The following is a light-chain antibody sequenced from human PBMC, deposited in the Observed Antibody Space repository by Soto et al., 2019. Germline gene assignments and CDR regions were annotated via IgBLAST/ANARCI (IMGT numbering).Light chain of an antibody. J-gene: IGKJ1*01. Sequence: ILMTQSPATLSVSPGERATLSCRASQSVSNNLAWYQQKPGQAPRLLIYDASPRATGIPARFSGSGSGTEFTLTISGLQSEDFAVYYCQQYNNWPPWTFGQGNKVEIK. CDR3: QQYNNWPPWT. V-gene: IGKV3-15*01. CDR2: DAS. CDR1: QSVSNN.